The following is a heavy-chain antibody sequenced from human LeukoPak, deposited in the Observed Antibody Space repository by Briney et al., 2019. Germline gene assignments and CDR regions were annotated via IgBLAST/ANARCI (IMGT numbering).Heavy chain of an antibody. Sequence: GGSLRLSCAASGFTFSSYAMHWVRQAPGKGLEWVAVISYDGSNKYYADSVKGRFTISRDNSKNTLYLQMNSLRSEDTAVYYWARDDSEWLLYYYYYGMDVWGQGTTVTVSS. CDR1: GFTFSSYA. V-gene: IGHV3-30-3*01. CDR3: ARDDSEWLLYYYYYGMDV. D-gene: IGHD3-3*01. J-gene: IGHJ6*02. CDR2: ISYDGSNK.